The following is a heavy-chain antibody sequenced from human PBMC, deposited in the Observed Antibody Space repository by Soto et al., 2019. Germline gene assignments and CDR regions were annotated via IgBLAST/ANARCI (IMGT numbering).Heavy chain of an antibody. CDR2: MHPYGGST. Sequence: ASVKVSCKASGFTFTSFYMHWVRQAPGQGPEWMGIMHPYGGSTGYAQKFQGRVTLTRDTSTRTDYMELSSLRSDDTAVYYCAVLYYYDSGDYYSNYQYYGMDVWGQGTTVTVSS. CDR3: AVLYYYDSGDYYSNYQYYGMDV. D-gene: IGHD3-22*01. CDR1: GFTFTSFY. J-gene: IGHJ6*02. V-gene: IGHV1-46*01.